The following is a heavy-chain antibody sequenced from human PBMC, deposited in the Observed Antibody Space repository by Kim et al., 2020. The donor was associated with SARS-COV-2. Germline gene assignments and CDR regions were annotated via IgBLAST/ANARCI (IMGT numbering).Heavy chain of an antibody. J-gene: IGHJ6*02. D-gene: IGHD3-3*01. CDR2: IDPSDSYT. CDR3: ARHVAEAYYDFWSGYRDGMDV. V-gene: IGHV5-10-1*01. Sequence: GESLKISCKGSGYSFTSYWISWVRQMPGKGLEWMGRIDPSDSYTNYSPSFQGHVTISADKSISTAYLQWSSLKASDTAMYYCARHVAEAYYDFWSGYRDGMDVWGQGTTVTFSS. CDR1: GYSFTSYW.